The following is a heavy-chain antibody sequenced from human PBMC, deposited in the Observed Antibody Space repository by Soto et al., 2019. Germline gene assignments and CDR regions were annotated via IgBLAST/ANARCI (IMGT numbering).Heavy chain of an antibody. CDR2: INAYNGNT. J-gene: IGHJ4*02. D-gene: IGHD5-18*01. Sequence: QVQLVQSGAEVKKPGASVKVSCKASGYTFTSYGISWVRQAPGQGLECMGWINAYNGNTNYAQKFQGRVTMTTDTSTSTAYMERRSLRSDDTAVYSCARDVGYVLIDYLGQATLVTVSS. CDR3: ARDVGYVLIDY. CDR1: GYTFTSYG. V-gene: IGHV1-18*01.